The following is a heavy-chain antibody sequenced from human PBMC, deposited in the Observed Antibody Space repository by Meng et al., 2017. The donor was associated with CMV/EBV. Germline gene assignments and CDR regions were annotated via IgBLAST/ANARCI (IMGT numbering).Heavy chain of an antibody. CDR3: VRDVGGRGYSAD. D-gene: IGHD5-12*01. Sequence: GESLKISCAASGFTFSSYSMNWVRQAPGKGLEWVSSISSSSSYIYYADSVKGRFTISRDNAKNSLYLQMNSLRAEDTAVYYCVRDVGGRGYSADWGQGTLVTVSS. CDR1: GFTFSSYS. V-gene: IGHV3-21*01. CDR2: ISSSSSYI. J-gene: IGHJ1*01.